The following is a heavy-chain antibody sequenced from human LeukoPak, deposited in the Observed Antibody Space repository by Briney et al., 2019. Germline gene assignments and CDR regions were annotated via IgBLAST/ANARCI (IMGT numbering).Heavy chain of an antibody. J-gene: IGHJ1*01. D-gene: IGHD2-21*02. CDR3: TSWGDTTAEYFQR. CDR2: INPDGRDT. Sequence: GGSLRLSCAASGFTFNTYTMNWVRQAPGKGLEWVAHINPDGRDTYYVDSVKGRFTISRDNAQNSMYLQMNSLRVEDTAVYYCTSWGDTTAEYFQRWGQGTLVTVSS. V-gene: IGHV3-7*01. CDR1: GFTFNTYT.